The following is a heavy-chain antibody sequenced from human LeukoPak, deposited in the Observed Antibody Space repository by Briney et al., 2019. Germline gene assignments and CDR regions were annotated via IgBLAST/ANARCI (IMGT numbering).Heavy chain of an antibody. Sequence: GGSLRLSCGASGFSFSSYWMSWVRQAPGKGLEWMASIKQDGSEKYYVESAKGRFTISRDNANNSLFLQMNSLRSEDTAVYYCARSLDYYDSSGYCDWFDPWGQGTLVTVSS. CDR2: IKQDGSEK. V-gene: IGHV3-7*01. D-gene: IGHD3-22*01. J-gene: IGHJ5*02. CDR3: ARSLDYYDSSGYCDWFDP. CDR1: GFSFSSYW.